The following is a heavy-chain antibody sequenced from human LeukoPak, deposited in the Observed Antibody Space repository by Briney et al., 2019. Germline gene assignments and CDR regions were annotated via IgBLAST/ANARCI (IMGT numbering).Heavy chain of an antibody. Sequence: GGSLRLSCAASGFTFSSYSMNWVRQAPGKGLEWVSSISSSSSYIYYADSVKGRFTISRDNAKNSLYLQMNSLRAEDTAVYYCARDWDIVVVPAADWGQGTLVTVSS. J-gene: IGHJ4*02. CDR2: ISSSSSYI. V-gene: IGHV3-21*01. CDR1: GFTFSSYS. D-gene: IGHD2-2*01. CDR3: ARDWDIVVVPAAD.